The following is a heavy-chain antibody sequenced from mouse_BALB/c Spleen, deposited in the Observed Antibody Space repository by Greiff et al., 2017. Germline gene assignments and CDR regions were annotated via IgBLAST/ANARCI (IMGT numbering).Heavy chain of an antibody. D-gene: IGHD2-4*01. CDR1: GFTFSDYG. CDR2: ISNLAYSI. Sequence: EVQRVESGGGLVQPGGSRKLSCAASGFTFSDYGMAWVRQAPGKGPEWVAFISNLAYSIYYADTVTGRFTISRENAKNTLYLEMSSLRSEDTAMYYCARNEDDDETWFAYWGQGTLVTVSA. J-gene: IGHJ3*01. V-gene: IGHV5-15*02. CDR3: ARNEDDDETWFAY.